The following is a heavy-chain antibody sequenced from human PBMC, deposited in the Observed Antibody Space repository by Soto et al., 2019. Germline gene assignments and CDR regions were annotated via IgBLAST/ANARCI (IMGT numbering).Heavy chain of an antibody. CDR2: ISGSGGST. Sequence: GGSLRLSCADSGFTFSSYAMSWVRQAPGKGLEWVSAISGSGGSTYYADSVKGRFTISRDNSKNTLYLQMNSLRAEDTAVYYCAKGLRAVAGGRFDPWGQGTLVTSPQ. CDR3: AKGLRAVAGGRFDP. V-gene: IGHV3-23*01. D-gene: IGHD6-19*01. CDR1: GFTFSSYA. J-gene: IGHJ5*02.